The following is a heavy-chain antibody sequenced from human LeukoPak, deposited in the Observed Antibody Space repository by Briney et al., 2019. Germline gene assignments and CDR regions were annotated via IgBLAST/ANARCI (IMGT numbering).Heavy chain of an antibody. V-gene: IGHV4-59*12. D-gene: IGHD3-9*01. CDR2: ISDSGST. CDR3: ARARYDYDILTAYYKSDAFDI. J-gene: IGHJ3*02. CDR1: GGSITTYY. Sequence: SETLSLTCALSGGSITTYYWNWIRQSPGKGLEWIGHISDSGSTNYNPSLKSRVTISIDTSKNQFSLKLGSVTAADTAVYYCARARYDYDILTAYYKSDAFDIWGQGTMVTVSS.